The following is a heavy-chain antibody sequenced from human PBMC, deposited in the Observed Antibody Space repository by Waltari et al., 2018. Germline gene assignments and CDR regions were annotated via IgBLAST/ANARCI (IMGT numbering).Heavy chain of an antibody. CDR1: DFTFSNYW. Sequence: LVESGGGVGQHGGSLSLSCEASDFTFSNYWRAWVRQAPGKGLVWVSRMNSDGSTTNYADSVRGRFTISRDNAKNTLHLQMNSLRAEDTAVYYCARDPNRKFDYWGQGTLVTVSS. D-gene: IGHD7-27*01. CDR2: MNSDGSTT. J-gene: IGHJ4*02. CDR3: ARDPNRKFDY. V-gene: IGHV3-74*01.